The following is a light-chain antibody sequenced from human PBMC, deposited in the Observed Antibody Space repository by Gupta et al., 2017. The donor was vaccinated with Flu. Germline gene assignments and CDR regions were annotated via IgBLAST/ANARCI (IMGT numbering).Light chain of an antibody. J-gene: IGLJ3*02. CDR3: SVWDDSLNGWV. CDR1: SSNIGSNT. Sequence: QSVLTQPPSASGTPGQRVTISCSGSSSNIGSNTVNWYQQLPGTAPKLLIYSDNERPSGVPDRVSGSKSGTSASLAISGLQSEDEADYYCSVWDDSLNGWVFGGGIKLSVL. V-gene: IGLV1-44*01. CDR2: SDN.